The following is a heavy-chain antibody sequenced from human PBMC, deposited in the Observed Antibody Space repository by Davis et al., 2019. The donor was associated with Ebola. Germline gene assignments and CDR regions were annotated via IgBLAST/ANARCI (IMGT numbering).Heavy chain of an antibody. CDR1: GFTFSSYS. CDR2: ISSSSSYI. J-gene: IGHJ6*02. CDR3: ARDHVVVAGTTSNYYYYYGMDV. Sequence: PGGSLRLSCAASGFTFSSYSMNWVRQAPGKGLEWVSSISSSSSYIYYADSVKGRFTISRDNAKNSLYLQMNSLRAEDTAVYYCARDHVVVAGTTSNYYYYYGMDVWGQGTTVTVSS. V-gene: IGHV3-21*01. D-gene: IGHD2-15*01.